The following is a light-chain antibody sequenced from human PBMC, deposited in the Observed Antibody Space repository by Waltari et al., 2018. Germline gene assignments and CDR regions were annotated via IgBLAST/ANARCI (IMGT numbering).Light chain of an antibody. V-gene: IGLV3-21*02. CDR3: QVWDSGSDHYV. J-gene: IGLJ1*01. CDR1: KIGSKN. Sequence: SYVLTQPPSVSVAPGQTARITCDGNKIGSKNVHWYQQKPGQAPVLVVYDDGDRPSWTPARFSGSNSGNTATLTISRVDAGDEADYYCQVWDSGSDHYVFGTVTKVTVL. CDR2: DDG.